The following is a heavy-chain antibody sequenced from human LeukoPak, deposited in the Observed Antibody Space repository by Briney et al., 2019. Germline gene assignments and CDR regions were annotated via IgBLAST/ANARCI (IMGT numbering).Heavy chain of an antibody. CDR3: ARVGQWQYYFDY. CDR1: GDSFRSHY. CDR2: MFYSGST. J-gene: IGHJ4*02. Sequence: PSETLTLICTVSGDSFRSHYWSWIRKPPGKALEWIGYMFYSGSTNYNPSLKSRVTISVDTSKNQFSLKLNSVTAADTAMYYCARVGQWQYYFDYWGQGTQVTVSS. V-gene: IGHV4-59*11. D-gene: IGHD6-19*01.